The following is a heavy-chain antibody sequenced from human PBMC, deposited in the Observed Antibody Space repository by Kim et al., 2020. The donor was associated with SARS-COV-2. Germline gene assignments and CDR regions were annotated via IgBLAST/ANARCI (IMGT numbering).Heavy chain of an antibody. CDR2: LNPNSGGT. CDR1: GYTFTAYY. Sequence: ASVKVSCQASGYTFTAYYMHWVRQAPGQGLEWMGRLNPNSGGTNYAQKFQGRVTMARDTSISTAYMELSRLRSDDTAVYYCARDIEAEDYYYGLDVWGQG. J-gene: IGHJ6*02. CDR3: ARDIEAEDYYYGLDV. D-gene: IGHD6-13*01. V-gene: IGHV1-2*06.